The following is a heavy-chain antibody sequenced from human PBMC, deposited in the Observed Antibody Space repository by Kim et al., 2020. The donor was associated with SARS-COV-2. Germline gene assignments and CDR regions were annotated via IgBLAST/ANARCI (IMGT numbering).Heavy chain of an antibody. D-gene: IGHD1-26*01. J-gene: IGHJ6*02. CDR3: ARGYVDLIVGAYYGMDV. CDR2: INHSGST. Sequence: SETLSLTCAVYGGSFSGYYWSWIRQPPGKGLEWIGEINHSGSTNYNPSLKSRVTISVDTSKNQFSLKLSSVTAADTAVYYCARGYVDLIVGAYYGMDVWGQGTTVTVSS. CDR1: GGSFSGYY. V-gene: IGHV4-34*01.